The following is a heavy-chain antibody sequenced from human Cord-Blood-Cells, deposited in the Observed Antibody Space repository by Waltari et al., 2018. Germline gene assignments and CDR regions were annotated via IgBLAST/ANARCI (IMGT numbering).Heavy chain of an antibody. D-gene: IGHD3-9*01. V-gene: IGHV4-38-2*02. J-gene: IGHJ4*02. Sequence: QVQLQESGPGLVKPSETLSLTCAVSGYSISSGYYWGWIRQPPGKGLEWIGSIYHSGSTYYNPSHKSRFTISVDTSKNQFSLKLSSVTAADTAVYYCARETGQFDYWGQGTLVTVSS. CDR1: GYSISSGYY. CDR3: ARETGQFDY. CDR2: IYHSGST.